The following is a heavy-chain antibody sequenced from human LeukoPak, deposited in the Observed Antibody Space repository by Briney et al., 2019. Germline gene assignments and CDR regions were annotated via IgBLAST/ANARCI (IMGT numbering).Heavy chain of an antibody. V-gene: IGHV1-18*01. CDR3: AREKRGGATDYYYYYYMDV. Sequence: GASVKVSCKASGYTFTSYGISWVRQAPGQGLEWMGWISAYNGNTNYAQKLQGRVTMTTDTSTSTAYMELRSLRSDDTAVYYCAREKRGGATDYYYYYYMDVWGKGTTVTVSS. CDR2: ISAYNGNT. D-gene: IGHD3-16*01. J-gene: IGHJ6*03. CDR1: GYTFTSYG.